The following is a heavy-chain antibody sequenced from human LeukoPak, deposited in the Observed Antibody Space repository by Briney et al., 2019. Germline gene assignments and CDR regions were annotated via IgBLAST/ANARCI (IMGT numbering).Heavy chain of an antibody. CDR1: GYTFTSYG. Sequence: GASVKVSCKASGYTFTSYGISWVRQAPGQGLEWMGWISAYNGNTNYAQKLQGRVTMTTDTSTSTAYMELRSLRSDDTAVYYCASGGAYCGGDCYSFDYWGQGTLVTVSS. J-gene: IGHJ4*02. CDR3: ASGGAYCGGDCYSFDY. V-gene: IGHV1-18*01. D-gene: IGHD2-21*02. CDR2: ISAYNGNT.